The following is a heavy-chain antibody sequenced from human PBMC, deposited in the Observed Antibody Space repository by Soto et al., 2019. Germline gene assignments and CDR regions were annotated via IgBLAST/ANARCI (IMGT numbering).Heavy chain of an antibody. J-gene: IGHJ6*02. CDR2: QSVRPKSNY. V-gene: IGHV6-1*01. CDR1: WDRVSANSAA. Sequence: PSQTLALTFAISWDRVSANSAAWNWISQSPSRGRQWLGRQSVRPKSNYDYAEYVKSRMPITPDTSNNHFSLQLNSVTPEHTAVYYCVRQPRATLPLYRMDVWGQGTQVTVSS. CDR3: VRQPRATLPLYRMDV.